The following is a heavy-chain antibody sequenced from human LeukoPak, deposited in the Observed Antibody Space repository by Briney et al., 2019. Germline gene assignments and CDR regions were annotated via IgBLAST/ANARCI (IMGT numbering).Heavy chain of an antibody. V-gene: IGHV3-23*01. D-gene: IGHD6-13*01. CDR1: GFTFSSYA. CDR3: AKGRSSWYVGNWFDP. J-gene: IGHJ5*02. Sequence: GGSLRLSCAASGFTFSSYAMSWVRQAPGKGLEWVSAISGSGGSTYYADSVKGRFTISRDNSKNTLYLQMDSLRAEDTAVYYCAKGRSSWYVGNWFDPWGQGTLVTVSS. CDR2: ISGSGGST.